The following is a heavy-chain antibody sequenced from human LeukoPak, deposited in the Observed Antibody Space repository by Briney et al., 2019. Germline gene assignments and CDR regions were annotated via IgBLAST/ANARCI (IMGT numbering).Heavy chain of an antibody. J-gene: IGHJ6*03. CDR3: ARGYCTNGVCYPTYYYYYYMDV. Sequence: ASVKVSCKASGGTFSSYAISWVRQAPGQGLEWMGGIIPILGTANYAQKFQGRVTITADESTSTAYMELSSLRSEDTAVYYCARGYCTNGVCYPTYYYYYYMDVWGKGTTVTVSS. CDR1: GGTFSSYA. CDR2: IIPILGTA. V-gene: IGHV1-69*13. D-gene: IGHD2-8*01.